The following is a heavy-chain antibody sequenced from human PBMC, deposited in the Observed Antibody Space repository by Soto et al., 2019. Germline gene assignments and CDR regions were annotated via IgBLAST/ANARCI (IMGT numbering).Heavy chain of an antibody. V-gene: IGHV3-21*01. Sequence: GGSLRLSCAASGFTFSSYSMNWVRQAPGKGLEWVSSISSSSSYIYYADSVKGRFTISRDNAKNSLYLQMNSLRAEDTAVYYCARDLAVSSGYYYYYGMDVWGQGTTVTVSS. D-gene: IGHD5-12*01. CDR1: GFTFSSYS. CDR2: ISSSSSYI. CDR3: ARDLAVSSGYYYYYGMDV. J-gene: IGHJ6*02.